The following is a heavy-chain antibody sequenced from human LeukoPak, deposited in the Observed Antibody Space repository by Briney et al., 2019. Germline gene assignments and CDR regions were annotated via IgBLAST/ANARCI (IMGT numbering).Heavy chain of an antibody. Sequence: SQTLSLTCAVSGGSIISGGYSWSWIRQPPGKGLEWIGYIYHSGNTFYNPSLKSRVTISVDRSKNQFSLKLSSVTAADTAVYYCARANPTFKHIVVVTARRKVFDIWGQGTMVTVSS. CDR3: ARANPTFKHIVVVTARRKVFDI. V-gene: IGHV4-30-2*01. CDR1: GGSIISGGYS. CDR2: IYHSGNT. D-gene: IGHD2-21*02. J-gene: IGHJ3*02.